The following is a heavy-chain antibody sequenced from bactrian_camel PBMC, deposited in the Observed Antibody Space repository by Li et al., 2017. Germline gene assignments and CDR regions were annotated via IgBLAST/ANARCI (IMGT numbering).Heavy chain of an antibody. CDR2: IDREGRT. Sequence: VQLVESGGGLVQPGGSLRLSCAASGFTFSSYWMYWVRQAPGKEREAVAHIDREGRTSYPDFVKGRFTISRDDAKDTLYLQMNNLQTEDTAMYYCTTGYGRYGLHGLSDGPRGQGTQVTVS. CDR1: GFTFSSYW. CDR3: TTGYGRYGLHGLSDGP. D-gene: IGHD3*01. J-gene: IGHJ4*01. V-gene: IGHV3S26*01.